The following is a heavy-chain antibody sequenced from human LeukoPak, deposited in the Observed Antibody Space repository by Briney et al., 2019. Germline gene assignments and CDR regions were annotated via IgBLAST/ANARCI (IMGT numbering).Heavy chain of an antibody. CDR1: GYIFAHNG. Sequence: ASVQVSCKTSGYIFAHNGISWVRQAPGQGPEWMGWISAYNGDTNYAQNFQGRVTMTRDTSTSTVYMELRSLRSDDTAVYYCASSEMATINPLDYWGQGTLVTVSS. CDR3: ASSEMATINPLDY. CDR2: ISAYNGDT. D-gene: IGHD5-24*01. V-gene: IGHV1-18*01. J-gene: IGHJ4*02.